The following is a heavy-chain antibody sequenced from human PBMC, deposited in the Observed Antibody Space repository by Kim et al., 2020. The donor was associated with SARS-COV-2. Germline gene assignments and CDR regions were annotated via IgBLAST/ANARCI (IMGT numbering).Heavy chain of an antibody. CDR1: GYTFTGYY. D-gene: IGHD2-2*01. V-gene: IGHV1-2*02. J-gene: IGHJ5*02. CDR2: INPNSGGT. CDR3: ARVGGIVVVPAASNGGDWFDP. Sequence: ASVKVSCKASGYTFTGYYMHWVRQAPGQGLEWMGWINPNSGGTNYAQKFQGRVTMTRDTSISTAYMELSRLRSDDTAVYYCARVGGIVVVPAASNGGDWFDPWGQGTLVTVSS.